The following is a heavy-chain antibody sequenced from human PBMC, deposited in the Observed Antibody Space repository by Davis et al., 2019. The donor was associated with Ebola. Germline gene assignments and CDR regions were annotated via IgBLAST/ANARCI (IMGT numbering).Heavy chain of an antibody. CDR1: GFTFGDYA. V-gene: IGHV3-11*04. D-gene: IGHD2-15*01. CDR3: ARRILGDSRGAVDV. J-gene: IGHJ6*02. Sequence: PGGSLRLSCTASGFTFGDYAMSWFRQAPGKGLEWVSYIGASDEGISYADSVKGRFTISRDNAKDSLYLHMNSLRDDDMAVYYCARRILGDSRGAVDVWGQGTTVTVSS. CDR2: IGASDEGI.